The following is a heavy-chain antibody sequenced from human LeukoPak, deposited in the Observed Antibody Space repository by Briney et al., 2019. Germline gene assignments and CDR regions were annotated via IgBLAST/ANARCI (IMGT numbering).Heavy chain of an antibody. V-gene: IGHV3-30-3*01. D-gene: IGHD4-23*01. CDR2: TSSDGSSK. Sequence: GGSLRLSCAASKFTFSTFAMHWVRQAPGKGLEGVALTSSDGSSKYYTDSVKGRFTICRDNSKTTLYLQMNSLRAEDTAVYYCAREGGDLRWKNRFDFWGQGTLVTVSS. CDR3: AREGGDLRWKNRFDF. CDR1: KFTFSTFA. J-gene: IGHJ4*02.